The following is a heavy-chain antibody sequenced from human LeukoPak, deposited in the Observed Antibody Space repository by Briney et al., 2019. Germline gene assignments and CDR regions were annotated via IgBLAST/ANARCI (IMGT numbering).Heavy chain of an antibody. D-gene: IGHD5-24*01. CDR1: GFTFSSYA. V-gene: IGHV3-30-3*01. J-gene: IGHJ6*02. CDR2: ISYDGSNK. Sequence: GGSLRLSCAASGFTFSSYAMHWVRQAPGKGLEWVAVISYDGSNKYYADSVKGRFTISRDNSKNTLYLQMNSLRAEDTAVYYCASGGWGLQFNGMDVWGQGTTVTVSS. CDR3: ASGGWGLQFNGMDV.